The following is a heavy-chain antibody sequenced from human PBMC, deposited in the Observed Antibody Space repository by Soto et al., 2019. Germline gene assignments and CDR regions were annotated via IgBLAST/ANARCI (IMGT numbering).Heavy chain of an antibody. D-gene: IGHD2-2*01. CDR1: GYSFTSYW. J-gene: IGHJ3*02. CDR2: IDPSDSYT. Sequence: EVQLVQSGAEVKKPGESLRISCKGSGYSFTSYWISWVRQMPGKGLEWMGRIDPSDSYTNYSPSFQGHVTISADKSISTAYLQWSSLKASDTAMYYCARHRTSYCSSTSCQGVDPAFDIWGQGTMVTVSS. V-gene: IGHV5-10-1*03. CDR3: ARHRTSYCSSTSCQGVDPAFDI.